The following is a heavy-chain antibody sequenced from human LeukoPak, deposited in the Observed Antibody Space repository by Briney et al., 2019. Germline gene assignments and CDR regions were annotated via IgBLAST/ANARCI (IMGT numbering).Heavy chain of an antibody. CDR3: ARDRGVTLFYYGMDV. D-gene: IGHD2-21*02. CDR1: GFTFSNYA. V-gene: IGHV3-23*01. CDR2: ISGSGGST. J-gene: IGHJ6*02. Sequence: GGSLRLSCAASGFTFSNYAMSWARQAPGKGLKWVSAISGSGGSTYYADSVKGRFTISRDNSKNTLYLQMNSLRAEDTAVYYCARDRGVTLFYYGMDVWGQGTTVTVSS.